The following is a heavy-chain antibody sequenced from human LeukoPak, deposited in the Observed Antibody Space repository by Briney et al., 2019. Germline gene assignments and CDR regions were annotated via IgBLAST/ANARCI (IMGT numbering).Heavy chain of an antibody. V-gene: IGHV1-2*02. D-gene: IGHD3-10*01. J-gene: IGHJ3*02. CDR1: GYTFTGYY. CDR3: ARNLWFGESSDAFDM. CDR2: INPNSGGT. Sequence: GASVKVSCKASGYTFTGYYMHWVRQAPGQGLEWMGWINPNSGGTNHAQKFQGRVTMTRDTSISTAYMDMSSLRSDDTAVYYCARNLWFGESSDAFDMWGQGTMVTVSS.